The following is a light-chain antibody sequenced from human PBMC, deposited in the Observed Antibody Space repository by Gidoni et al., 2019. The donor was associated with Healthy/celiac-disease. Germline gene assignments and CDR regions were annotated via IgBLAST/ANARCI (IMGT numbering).Light chain of an antibody. CDR1: QSVSSSY. CDR2: GAS. CDR3: QQYGSSPRGFT. Sequence: EFALLQSPGILSLYPGERATLSCSARQSVSSSYLAWYQQKPGQAPRLLIYGASSRATAIPDRFSGSGSGTDFTLTISRLEPEDVAVYYCQQYGSSPRGFTFGPGTKVDIK. V-gene: IGKV3-20*01. J-gene: IGKJ3*01.